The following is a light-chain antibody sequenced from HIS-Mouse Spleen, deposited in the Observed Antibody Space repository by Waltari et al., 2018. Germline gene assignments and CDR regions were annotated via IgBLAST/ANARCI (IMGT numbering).Light chain of an antibody. CDR1: KLGDKY. J-gene: IGLJ2*01. CDR2: QDS. V-gene: IGLV3-1*01. Sequence: SYELTQPPSVSVSPGQTASITCSGDKLGDKYACWYQQKPGQSPVLVIYQDSKRTSGIPERFSGSNSGNTATLTISGTQAMEEADYYCQAWDSSYSVFGGGTKLTVL. CDR3: QAWDSSYSV.